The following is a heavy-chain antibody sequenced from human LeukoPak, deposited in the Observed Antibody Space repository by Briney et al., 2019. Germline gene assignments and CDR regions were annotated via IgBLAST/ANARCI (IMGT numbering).Heavy chain of an antibody. CDR2: IHFSGTT. CDR3: ARHFQQWLGYFDF. CDR1: GGXISSSSHH. V-gene: IGHV4-39*01. Sequence: SETLSLTCTVSGGXISSSSHHWGWIRQPPGKGLEWFGSIHFSGTTHYNPSLKSRVTTSVDTSKNQFSLKLTSVTAADTAVYYCARHFQQWLGYFDFWGQGTLVTVSS. J-gene: IGHJ4*02. D-gene: IGHD6-19*01.